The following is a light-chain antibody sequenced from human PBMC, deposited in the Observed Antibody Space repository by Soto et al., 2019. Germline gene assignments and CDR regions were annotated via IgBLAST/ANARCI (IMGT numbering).Light chain of an antibody. CDR1: SSDVGGYNY. CDR2: EVS. V-gene: IGLV2-14*01. Sequence: QSALTQPASVSGSPGQSITISFTGTSSDVGGYNYVSWYQQHPGKAPKLMIYEVSNRPSGVSNRFSGSKSGNTASLTISGLQAEDEADYYCRSYTSSSTGVFGGGTKLTVL. J-gene: IGLJ2*01. CDR3: RSYTSSSTGV.